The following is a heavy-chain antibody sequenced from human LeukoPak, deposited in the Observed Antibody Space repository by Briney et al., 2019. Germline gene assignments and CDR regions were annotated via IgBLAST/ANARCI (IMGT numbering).Heavy chain of an antibody. D-gene: IGHD3-3*01. V-gene: IGHV3-30*04. CDR2: ISYDGSNK. CDR1: GFTFSSYA. CDR3: ARNHLLRFLEWSPGD. J-gene: IGHJ4*02. Sequence: GGSLRLSCAASGFTFSSYAMHWVRQAPGKGLEWVAVISYDGSNKYYADSVKGRFTISRDNSKNTLYLQMNSLRAEDTAVYYCARNHLLRFLEWSPGDWGQGTLVTVSS.